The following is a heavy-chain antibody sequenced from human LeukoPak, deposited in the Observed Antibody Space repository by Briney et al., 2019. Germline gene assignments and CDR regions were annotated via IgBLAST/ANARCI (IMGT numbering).Heavy chain of an antibody. V-gene: IGHV3-23*01. CDR2: ISGSGDNT. Sequence: GGSLRLSCAASGFSFSSYAMSWVRQAPGKGLEWVSSISGSGDNTYYAESVKGRFTVSRDNSKNTLFLQMNSLRAEDTAVFYCAKRSGYTTGWFFDFWGQGTLATVSS. CDR1: GFSFSSYA. CDR3: AKRSGYTTGWFFDF. D-gene: IGHD6-19*01. J-gene: IGHJ4*02.